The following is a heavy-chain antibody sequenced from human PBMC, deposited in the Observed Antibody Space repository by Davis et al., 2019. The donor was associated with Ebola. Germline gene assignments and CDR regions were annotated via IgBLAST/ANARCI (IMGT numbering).Heavy chain of an antibody. CDR3: ARSMVVAATLPAGMDV. D-gene: IGHD2-15*01. Sequence: AASVKVSCKASGYTFTSYYMHWVRQAPGQGLEWMGIINPSGGSTSYAQKFQGRVTMTRDTSTSTVYMELSSLRSEDTAVYYCARSMVVAATLPAGMDVWGQGTTVTVSS. CDR1: GYTFTSYY. CDR2: INPSGGST. J-gene: IGHJ6*02. V-gene: IGHV1-46*01.